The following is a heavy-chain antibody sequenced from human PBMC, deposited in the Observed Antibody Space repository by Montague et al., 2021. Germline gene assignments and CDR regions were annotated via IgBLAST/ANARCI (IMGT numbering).Heavy chain of an antibody. D-gene: IGHD6-6*01. CDR3: ARYEVASSRSSIDY. V-gene: IGHV3-21*01. CDR1: GLTFSYYS. J-gene: IGHJ4*02. CDR2: IDSSSSYI. Sequence: SLRLSCAASGLTFSYYSMLWVRQAPGQGLQWVSSIDSSSSYIFYVDSLKGRFTISRDNAKNSLSLQINSLGADDTGVYYCARYEVASSRSSIDYWGRGTLVTVSS.